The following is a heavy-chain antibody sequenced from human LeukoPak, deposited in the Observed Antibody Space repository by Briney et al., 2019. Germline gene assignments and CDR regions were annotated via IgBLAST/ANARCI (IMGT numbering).Heavy chain of an antibody. Sequence: SETLSVTRIVSGGTINSYLSWIRQPAGKGLEWVGRISCCWTITYNTALQLRLAISLHTHKHQHSLEVTADAPADTALHHCARVHYYDASDYSTSDWFDPWGERSLVTVSS. J-gene: IGHJ5*02. CDR2: ISCCWTI. CDR3: ARVHYYDASDYSTSDWFDP. CDR1: GGTINSYL. D-gene: IGHD3-22*01. V-gene: IGHV4-4*07.